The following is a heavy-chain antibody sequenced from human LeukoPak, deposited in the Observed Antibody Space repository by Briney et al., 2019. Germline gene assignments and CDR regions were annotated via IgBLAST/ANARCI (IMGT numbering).Heavy chain of an antibody. J-gene: IGHJ4*02. Sequence: GGSLRLSCVSSGFTVSSNYMSWVRQAPAKGLEWVSVIYSGGSTYYADCVKGRFTISRDNSKNTLYLQMNRLRAEDTAVYSCAKARGEQNGGSNYWGQGTQVIVSS. D-gene: IGHD2-15*01. V-gene: IGHV3-53*01. CDR3: AKARGEQNGGSNY. CDR2: IYSGGST. CDR1: GFTVSSNY.